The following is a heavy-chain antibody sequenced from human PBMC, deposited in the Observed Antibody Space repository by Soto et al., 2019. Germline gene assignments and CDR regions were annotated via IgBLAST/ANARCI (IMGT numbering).Heavy chain of an antibody. J-gene: IGHJ6*03. CDR3: AKSPEVVAATPVDYYYYMDV. V-gene: IGHV3-23*01. Sequence: PGGSLRLSCAASGFTFSSYAMSWVRQAPGKGLEWVSAISGSGGSTYYADSVKGRFTISRDNSKNTLYLQMNSLRAEDTAVYYCAKSPEVVAATPVDYYYYMDVWGKGTTVTVSS. CDR2: ISGSGGST. D-gene: IGHD2-15*01. CDR1: GFTFSSYA.